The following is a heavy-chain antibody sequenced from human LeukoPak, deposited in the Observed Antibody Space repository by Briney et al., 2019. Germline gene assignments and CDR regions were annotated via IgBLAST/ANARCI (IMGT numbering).Heavy chain of an antibody. CDR2: IYYSGST. D-gene: IGHD3-3*01. V-gene: IGHV4-39*01. CDR3: ARLRITIFGVVIGDYFDY. Sequence: SETLSLTCTVSGSSISSSSYYWGWIRQPPGKGLEWIGSIYYSGSTYYNPSLKSRVTISVDTSKNQFSLKLSSVTAADTAVYYRARLRITIFGVVIGDYFDYWGQGTLVTVSS. J-gene: IGHJ4*02. CDR1: GSSISSSSYY.